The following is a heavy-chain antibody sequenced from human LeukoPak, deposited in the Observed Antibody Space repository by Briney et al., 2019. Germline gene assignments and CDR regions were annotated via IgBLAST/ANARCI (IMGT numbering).Heavy chain of an antibody. CDR3: AKDKGDFWSGHHY. J-gene: IGHJ4*02. Sequence: GGSLRLSCAASGFTFSNYAMSWVRQAPGKGLEWVSSITGSGGSTHYADSVKGRFTISRDNSKNTLYLQMSSLRAEDTAVYYCAKDKGDFWSGHHYWGQGTLVTVSS. CDR1: GFTFSNYA. D-gene: IGHD3-3*01. CDR2: ITGSGGST. V-gene: IGHV3-23*01.